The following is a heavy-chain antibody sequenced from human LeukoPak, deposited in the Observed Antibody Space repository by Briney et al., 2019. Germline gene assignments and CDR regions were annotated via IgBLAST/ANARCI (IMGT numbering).Heavy chain of an antibody. CDR2: INHSGST. Sequence: SETLSLTCAVYGGSFSGYYWSWIRQPPGKGLEWIGEINHSGSTNYNPSLKSRVTISVDTSKNQFSLKLSSVTAADTAVYYCARVRTYYDILTGYYPRNWFDPWGQGTLVTVSS. CDR3: ARVRTYYDILTGYYPRNWFDP. J-gene: IGHJ5*02. D-gene: IGHD3-9*01. CDR1: GGSFSGYY. V-gene: IGHV4-34*01.